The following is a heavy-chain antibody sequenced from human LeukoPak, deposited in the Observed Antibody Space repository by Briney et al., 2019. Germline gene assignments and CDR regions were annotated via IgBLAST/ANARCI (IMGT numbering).Heavy chain of an antibody. D-gene: IGHD2-2*01. V-gene: IGHV1-2*02. CDR1: GYTFTGYY. Sequence: ASVKVSCKASGYTFTGYYMHWVRQAPGQGLEWVGWINPNSGDTNYAQKFQGRVTMTRDTSISTAYMELSRLRSDDTAVYYCATCLVAAVSRGFDPWGQGTLVTVSS. CDR3: ATCLVAAVSRGFDP. J-gene: IGHJ5*02. CDR2: INPNSGDT.